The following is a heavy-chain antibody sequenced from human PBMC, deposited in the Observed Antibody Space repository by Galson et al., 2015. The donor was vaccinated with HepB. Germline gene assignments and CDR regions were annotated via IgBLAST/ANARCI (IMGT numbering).Heavy chain of an antibody. Sequence: SLRLSCAASGFTFSSYGMHWVRQAPGKGLEWVAVISYDGSNKYYADSVKGRFTISRDNSKNTLYLQMNSLRAEDTAVYYCAKTVCSSTSCYFDYWGQGTLVTVPS. V-gene: IGHV3-30*18. CDR2: ISYDGSNK. J-gene: IGHJ4*02. CDR3: AKTVCSSTSCYFDY. D-gene: IGHD2-2*01. CDR1: GFTFSSYG.